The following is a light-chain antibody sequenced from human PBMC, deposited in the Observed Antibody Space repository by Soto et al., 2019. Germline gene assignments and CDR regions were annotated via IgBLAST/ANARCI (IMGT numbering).Light chain of an antibody. V-gene: IGKV3-15*01. Sequence: EIVMTQSPATLSVSPGERATLSCRASQSVSSKLAWYQQRRGQTPRLLIYDASTRATGIPARFSGSGSGTEFTLTISSLQSEDFAVYYCQQYNNWPWTFGQGTKVEIK. CDR3: QQYNNWPWT. CDR1: QSVSSK. J-gene: IGKJ1*01. CDR2: DAS.